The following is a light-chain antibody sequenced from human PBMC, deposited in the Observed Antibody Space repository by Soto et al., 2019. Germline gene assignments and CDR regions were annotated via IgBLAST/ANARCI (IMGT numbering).Light chain of an antibody. CDR2: AAS. Sequence: IQMTQSPSSLSASVGDRVTIACRASQRISSHLNWYQQKPGEAPNLLIYAASNLQSGVPSRFSGSGSGTDFTLTISSLQPEDFATYYCLQDYNYPWTFGQGTKVDIK. CDR3: LQDYNYPWT. V-gene: IGKV1-6*01. J-gene: IGKJ1*01. CDR1: QRISSH.